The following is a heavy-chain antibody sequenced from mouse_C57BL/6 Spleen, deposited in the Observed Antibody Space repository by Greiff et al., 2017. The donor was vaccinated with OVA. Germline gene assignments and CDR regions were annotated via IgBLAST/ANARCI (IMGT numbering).Heavy chain of an antibody. CDR3: ARPYYAMDY. CDR1: GFTFSDYG. CDR2: ISSGSSTI. Sequence: DVKLVESGGGLVKPGGSLKLSCAASGFTFSDYGMHWVRQAPEKGLEWVAYISSGSSTIYYADTVKGRFTISRDNAKNTLFLQMTSLRSEDAAMYYCARPYYAMDYWGQGTSVTVSS. V-gene: IGHV5-17*01. J-gene: IGHJ4*01.